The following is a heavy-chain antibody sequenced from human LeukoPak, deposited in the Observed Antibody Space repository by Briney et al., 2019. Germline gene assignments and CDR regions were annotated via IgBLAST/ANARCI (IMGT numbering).Heavy chain of an antibody. Sequence: PSETLSLTCTVSGGSISSYYWSWIRQPPGKGLEWIGYIYYSGSTNYNPSLKSRVTISVDTSKNQFSLKLSSVTAADTAVYYCASAGVVVAATYAFDIWGQGTMVTVSS. D-gene: IGHD2-15*01. CDR3: ASAGVVVAATYAFDI. V-gene: IGHV4-59*08. CDR2: IYYSGST. J-gene: IGHJ3*02. CDR1: GGSISSYY.